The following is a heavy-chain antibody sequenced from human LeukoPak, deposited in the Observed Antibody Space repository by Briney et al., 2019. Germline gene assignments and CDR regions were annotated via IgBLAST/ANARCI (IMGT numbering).Heavy chain of an antibody. Sequence: SETLSLTCTVSGVSISSYYWSWTRHPQGKGMEWIGYIYYSGSTNYNPTLTSQVRISVATSKNEISLTLSCVTAADTAVYYCAGGLAAAGFDYWGQGTLVTVSS. CDR2: IYYSGST. V-gene: IGHV4-59*01. CDR1: GVSISSYY. CDR3: AGGLAAAGFDY. J-gene: IGHJ4*02. D-gene: IGHD6-13*01.